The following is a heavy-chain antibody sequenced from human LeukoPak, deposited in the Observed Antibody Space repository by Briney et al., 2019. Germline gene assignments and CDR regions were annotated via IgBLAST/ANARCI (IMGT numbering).Heavy chain of an antibody. V-gene: IGHV3-48*03. Sequence: GGSLRLSCAASGFTFSSYEMNWVRQAPGKGLEWVSYIGLSGSTMYYAESVKGRFTISRDNAKNSLYLQMNSLRAEDTAVYYCARERYCSSTSCPHGDLDYWGQGTLVSVSS. CDR1: GFTFSSYE. J-gene: IGHJ4*02. CDR3: ARERYCSSTSCPHGDLDY. D-gene: IGHD2-2*01. CDR2: IGLSGSTM.